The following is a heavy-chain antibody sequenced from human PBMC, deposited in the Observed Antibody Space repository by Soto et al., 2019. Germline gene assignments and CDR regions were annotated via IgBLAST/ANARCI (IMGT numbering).Heavy chain of an antibody. Sequence: SETLSLTCAVYGGSFSGYYWSWIRQPPGKGLEWIGEINHSGSTNYNPSLKSRVTISVDTSKDQFSLKLSSVTAADTAVYYCASQFSTPTEDIVVVPAAIRFDYWGQGTLVTVSS. CDR2: INHSGST. CDR3: ASQFSTPTEDIVVVPAAIRFDY. V-gene: IGHV4-34*01. J-gene: IGHJ4*02. CDR1: GGSFSGYY. D-gene: IGHD2-2*01.